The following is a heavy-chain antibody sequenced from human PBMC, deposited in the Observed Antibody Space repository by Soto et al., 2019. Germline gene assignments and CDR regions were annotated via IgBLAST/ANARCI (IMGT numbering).Heavy chain of an antibody. D-gene: IGHD5-18*01. J-gene: IGHJ6*02. CDR1: GGTFSSYA. CDR3: ARDGPEDTDHRSPSYYYYGMDV. V-gene: IGHV1-69*13. CDR2: IIPIFGTA. Sequence: ASVKVSCKASGGTFSSYAISWVRQAPGQGLKWMGGIIPIFGTANYAQKFQGRVTITADESTSTAYMELSSLRSEDTAVYYCARDGPEDTDHRSPSYYYYGMDVWGQGTTVTVSS.